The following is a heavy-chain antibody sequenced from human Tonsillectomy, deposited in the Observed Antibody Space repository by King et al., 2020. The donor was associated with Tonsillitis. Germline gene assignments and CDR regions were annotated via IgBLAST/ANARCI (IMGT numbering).Heavy chain of an antibody. Sequence: VQLVQSGGGVVQPGGSLRLSCAASGFTFSSYGMHWVRQAPGKGLEWASFIHHDGNGETYADSVKGRFTISRDNSKNTLYLQMNTLRTEDTAVYYCAKAIRRLGYSSGWYDETFDSWGQGTLVTVSS. CDR1: GFTFSSYG. J-gene: IGHJ4*02. CDR2: IHHDGNGE. D-gene: IGHD6-19*01. CDR3: AKAIRRLGYSSGWYDETFDS. V-gene: IGHV3-30*02.